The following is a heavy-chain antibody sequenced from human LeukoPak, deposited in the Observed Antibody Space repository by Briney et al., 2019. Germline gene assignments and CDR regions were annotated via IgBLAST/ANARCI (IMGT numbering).Heavy chain of an antibody. CDR1: GFTFSDHY. D-gene: IGHD4-11*01. CDR2: SRNKVISYIT. Sequence: GGSLRLSCAASGFTFSDHYMDWVRQAPGKGLEWVGRSRNKVISYITQYVASVKGRFTISRDDSKNSLYLQMNSLKTEDTAVYYCARPSSPYSEADYWGQGTLVTVSS. J-gene: IGHJ4*02. V-gene: IGHV3-72*01. CDR3: ARPSSPYSEADY.